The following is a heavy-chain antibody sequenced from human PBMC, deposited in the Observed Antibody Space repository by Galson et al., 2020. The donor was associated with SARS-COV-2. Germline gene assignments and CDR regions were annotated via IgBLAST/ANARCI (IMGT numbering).Heavy chain of an antibody. CDR3: ARGGGGDIVVVPAASDAFDV. Sequence: ASVKVSCKASGYTFTGYYIHWVRQAPGQGLEWMGWINPDSGATNYAQNFQGWVTLTRDTSINTAYMELSRLKSDDTAIYYCARGGGGDIVVVPAASDAFDVWAKGQWLPSLQ. CDR1: GYTFTGYY. CDR2: INPDSGAT. J-gene: IGHJ3*01. V-gene: IGHV1-2*04. D-gene: IGHD2-2*01.